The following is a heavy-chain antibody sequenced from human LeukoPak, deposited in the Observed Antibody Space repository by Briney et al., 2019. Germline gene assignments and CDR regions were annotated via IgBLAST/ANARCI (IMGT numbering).Heavy chain of an antibody. J-gene: IGHJ6*02. CDR2: INHSGST. V-gene: IGHV4-34*01. D-gene: IGHD3-22*01. CDR1: GGSFSGYY. Sequence: SETLSLTCAVYGGSFSGYYWSWIRQPPGKGLEWIGEINHSGSTNYNPSLKSRVTISVDTSKNQFALKLGSVTAADTAVYYCARGRYYYDSSGYVTYYYYGMDVWGQGTTVTVSS. CDR3: ARGRYYYDSSGYVTYYYYGMDV.